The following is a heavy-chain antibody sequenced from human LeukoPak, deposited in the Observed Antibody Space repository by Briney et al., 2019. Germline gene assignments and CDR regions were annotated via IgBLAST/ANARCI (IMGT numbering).Heavy chain of an antibody. CDR2: IYYSGTT. CDR3: AREQQLVS. V-gene: IGHV4-59*01. CDR1: GASISSYY. Sequence: SETLSLTCTVSGASISSYYLNWIRQPPGKGLEWIGYIYYSGTTNYNPSLKGRVTISIDTSKNQFSLKLSSVTAADTAVYYCAREQQLVSWGQGTLVTVSS. J-gene: IGHJ4*02. D-gene: IGHD6-13*01.